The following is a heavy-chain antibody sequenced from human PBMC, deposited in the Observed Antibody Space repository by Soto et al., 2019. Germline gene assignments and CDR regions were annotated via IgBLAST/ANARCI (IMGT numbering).Heavy chain of an antibody. D-gene: IGHD6-19*01. CDR1: GGSISSGDCY. J-gene: IGHJ4*02. Sequence: PSETLSLTCTVSGGSISSGDCYWSWIHQPPGKGLEWIGYIYYSGSTNDNPSLKSRVPISVDTAKNQFSLKLSSVTAADTAVYYCASTAHSSGWYSGGFDYWGKGTLVTVSS. V-gene: IGHV4-61*08. CDR2: IYYSGST. CDR3: ASTAHSSGWYSGGFDY.